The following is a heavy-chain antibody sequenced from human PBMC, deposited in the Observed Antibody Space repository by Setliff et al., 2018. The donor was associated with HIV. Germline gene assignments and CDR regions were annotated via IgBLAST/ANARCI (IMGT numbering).Heavy chain of an antibody. CDR2: IYPADSDI. D-gene: IGHD6-19*01. CDR3: ARRSSTTGWYYLDQ. CDR1: GYNFTNYW. Sequence: PGESLKISCKGSGYNFTNYWIAWVRQMPGKGLEWMGIIYPADSDIKFSPSFQGQVTISVDRSINTAYLQWSSLKASDSAMFYCARRSSTTGWYYLDQWGQGTLVTAS. V-gene: IGHV5-51*01. J-gene: IGHJ4*02.